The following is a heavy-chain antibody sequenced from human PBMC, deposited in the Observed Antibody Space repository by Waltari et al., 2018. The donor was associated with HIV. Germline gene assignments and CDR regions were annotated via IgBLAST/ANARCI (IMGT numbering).Heavy chain of an antibody. Sequence: QVQLVQSGAEVKKPGASVKVSCKASGYTFTSYDINWVRQATGQGLEWRGWMNPSSGNTGYAQKFQGRVTMTRNTSISTAYMELSSLRSEDTAVYYCARGSEWAATDAFDIWGQGTMVTVSS. CDR1: GYTFTSYD. V-gene: IGHV1-8*01. J-gene: IGHJ3*02. CDR3: ARGSEWAATDAFDI. CDR2: MNPSSGNT. D-gene: IGHD1-26*01.